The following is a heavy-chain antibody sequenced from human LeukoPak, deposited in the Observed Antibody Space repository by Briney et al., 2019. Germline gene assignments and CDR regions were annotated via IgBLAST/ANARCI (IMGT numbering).Heavy chain of an antibody. Sequence: PSETLSLTCTVSGGSVSSGSYYWSWIRQPPGKGLEWIGYIYYSGSTNYNPSLKSRVTVSVDTSKNQFSLKLSSVTAADTAVYYCARGRGSMVRGVRLFDYWGQGTLVTVSS. CDR3: ARGRGSMVRGVRLFDY. D-gene: IGHD3-10*01. V-gene: IGHV4-61*01. CDR1: GGSVSSGSYY. J-gene: IGHJ4*02. CDR2: IYYSGST.